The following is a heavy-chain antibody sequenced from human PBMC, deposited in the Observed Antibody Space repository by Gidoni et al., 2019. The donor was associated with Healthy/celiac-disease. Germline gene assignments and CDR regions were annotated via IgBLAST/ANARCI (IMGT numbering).Heavy chain of an antibody. J-gene: IGHJ4*02. CDR3: ARAEVDTADAFDY. CDR2: ISSSSSYI. D-gene: IGHD5-18*01. V-gene: IGHV3-21*01. CDR1: GFTFRSYS. Sequence: EVQLVESGGGLVKPGGSLRLSCAASGFTFRSYSMNWVRQAPGKGLEWVSSISSSSSYIYYADSVKGRFTISRDNAKNSLYLQMNSLRAEDTAVYYCARAEVDTADAFDYWGQGTLVTVSS.